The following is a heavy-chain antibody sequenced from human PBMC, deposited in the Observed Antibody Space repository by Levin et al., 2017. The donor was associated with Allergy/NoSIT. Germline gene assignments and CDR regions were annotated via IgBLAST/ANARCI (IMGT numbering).Heavy chain of an antibody. Sequence: GESLKISCAASGFTFSSYAMSWVRQTPGKGLEWVSAISGSGGFTYYTDSVRGRFTISRDNSKNTLYLQMNSLRAGDTAVYYCAKDPTGNPYYFDYWGQGTLVTVSS. CDR2: ISGSGGFT. V-gene: IGHV3-23*01. D-gene: IGHD1-1*01. CDR3: AKDPTGNPYYFDY. J-gene: IGHJ4*02. CDR1: GFTFSSYA.